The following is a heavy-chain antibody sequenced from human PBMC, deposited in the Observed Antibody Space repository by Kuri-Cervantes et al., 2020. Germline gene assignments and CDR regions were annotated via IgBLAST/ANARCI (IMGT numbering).Heavy chain of an antibody. J-gene: IGHJ4*02. CDR2: ISGSGGST. CDR1: GLTFSSYA. CDR3: AKLYCSSTSCSFFDY. D-gene: IGHD2-2*01. V-gene: IGHV3-23*01. Sequence: GVSLKISCAASGLTFSSYAMSWVRQAPGKGLEWVSAISGSGGSTYYADSVKGRFTISRDNSKNTLYLQMNSLRAEDTAVYYCAKLYCSSTSCSFFDYWGQGTLVTVSS.